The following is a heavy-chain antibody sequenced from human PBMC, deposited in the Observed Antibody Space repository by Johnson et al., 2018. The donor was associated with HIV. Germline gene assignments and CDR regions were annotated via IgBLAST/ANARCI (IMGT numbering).Heavy chain of an antibody. CDR2: ISYDGSNK. J-gene: IGHJ3*02. CDR3: ASLIAAAGDDAFDI. CDR1: GFTFSSYA. V-gene: IGHV3-30-3*01. Sequence: QMQLVESGGGVVQPGRSLRLSCAASGFTFSSYAMHWVRQAPGKGLEWVAVISYDGSNKYYADSVKGRFTISRDNSKNTLYLQMNSLRAEDTAVYYCASLIAAAGDDAFDIWGQGTMVTVSS. D-gene: IGHD6-13*01.